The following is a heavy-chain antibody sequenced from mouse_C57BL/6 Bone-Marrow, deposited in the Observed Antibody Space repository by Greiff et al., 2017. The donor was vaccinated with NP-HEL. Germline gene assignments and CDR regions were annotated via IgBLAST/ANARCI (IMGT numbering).Heavy chain of an antibody. CDR3: ARENYSNALYLDV. Sequence: QVQLQQPGAELVRPGTSVKLSCKASGYTFTSYWMHWVKQRPGQGLEWIGVIDPSDSYTNYNQKFKGKATLTVDTSSSTAYMELSSLTSEDSAVDYCARENYSNALYLDVCGTGTTVTVSS. V-gene: IGHV1-59*01. CDR1: GYTFTSYW. J-gene: IGHJ1*03. D-gene: IGHD2-5*01. CDR2: IDPSDSYT.